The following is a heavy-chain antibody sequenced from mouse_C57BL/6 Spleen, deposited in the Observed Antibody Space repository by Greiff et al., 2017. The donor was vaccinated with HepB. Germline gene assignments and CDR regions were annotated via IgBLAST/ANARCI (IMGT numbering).Heavy chain of an antibody. J-gene: IGHJ1*03. Sequence: VQLQQSGPELVKPGASVKISCKASGYSFTGYYMNWVKQSPEKSLEWIGGINPSTGATTYNQKFKAKGTLTVDKSSSTSYMQLKSLTCEDSVVYYCARLVRYWYFDVWGTGTTVTVSS. CDR3: ARLVRYWYFDV. V-gene: IGHV1-42*01. CDR2: INPSTGAT. D-gene: IGHD2-14*01. CDR1: GYSFTGYY.